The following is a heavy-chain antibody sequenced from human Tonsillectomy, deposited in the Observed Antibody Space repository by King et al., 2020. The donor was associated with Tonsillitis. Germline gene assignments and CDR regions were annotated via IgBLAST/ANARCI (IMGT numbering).Heavy chain of an antibody. Sequence: VQLVESGGGLVQPGGSLRLSCAASGFAFSSYAMSWVRQTPGKGLEWVSAISGSGGGTYYADSVKGRFTISRDNSKNTLYLQMNSLRAEDTAVYYCAKDPRGGLMTVEPFVYWGQGTLVTVSS. V-gene: IGHV3-23*04. CDR3: AKDPRGGLMTVEPFVY. CDR2: ISGSGGGT. D-gene: IGHD3-16*01. CDR1: GFAFSSYA. J-gene: IGHJ4*02.